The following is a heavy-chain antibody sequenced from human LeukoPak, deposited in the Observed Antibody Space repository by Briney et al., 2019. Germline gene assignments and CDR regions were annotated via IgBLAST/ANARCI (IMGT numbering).Heavy chain of an antibody. D-gene: IGHD5-18*01. Sequence: SETLPLTCTVSGGSISTYYWSWIRQPPGKGLEWIAYIDYRGSTTYNPSLRSRVTMSVDTSRNQFSLKLSSVTAADTAVYYCARSRSGYSYDHAAFEIWGQGTMVTVSS. CDR1: GGSISTYY. V-gene: IGHV4-59*01. CDR2: IDYRGST. CDR3: ARSRSGYSYDHAAFEI. J-gene: IGHJ3*02.